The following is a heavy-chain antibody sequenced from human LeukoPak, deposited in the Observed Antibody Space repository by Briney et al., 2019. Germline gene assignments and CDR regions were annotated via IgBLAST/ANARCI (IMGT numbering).Heavy chain of an antibody. CDR2: IWYDGSKK. D-gene: IGHD5-18*01. J-gene: IGHJ4*02. CDR1: GLTFSSHG. V-gene: IGHV3-33*01. CDR3: ARDLLGYSYDAYYFDF. Sequence: GGSLRLSCAASGLTFSSHGMHWVRQAPGRGLEWVAVIWYDGSKKYHADSVKGRFTISRDNSKNTLYLQMNSLRAEDTAVYYCARDLLGYSYDAYYFDFWGQGTLVTVSS.